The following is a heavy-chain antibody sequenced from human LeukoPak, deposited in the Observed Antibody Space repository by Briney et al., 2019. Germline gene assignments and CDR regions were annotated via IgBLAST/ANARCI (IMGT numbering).Heavy chain of an antibody. CDR2: INQDGSEK. Sequence: GGSLRLSRAASGFTFSSYSMTCVRQAPGKGLEWVANINQDGSEKYYVDSVKGRFTISRDNAKNSLYLQMNSLRAEDAAVYYCARDDAFDIWGQGTMVTVSS. CDR3: ARDDAFDI. J-gene: IGHJ3*02. V-gene: IGHV3-7*01. CDR1: GFTFSSYS.